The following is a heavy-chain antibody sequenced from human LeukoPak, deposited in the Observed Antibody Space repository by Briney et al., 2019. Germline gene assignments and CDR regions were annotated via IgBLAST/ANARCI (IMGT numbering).Heavy chain of an antibody. V-gene: IGHV3-7*02. CDR3: ARHGDYCFDL. Sequence: PGGSLRLSCAASPFTFSRSWMGWVRQAPGKGLEWVANIKQDGTSKYYVDSVMGRFTISRDNAENSVYLQMNSLSAGDTAVYYCARHGDYCFDLWGPGTRVTVSS. CDR1: PFTFSRSW. CDR2: IKQDGTSK. D-gene: IGHD2-21*01. J-gene: IGHJ4*02.